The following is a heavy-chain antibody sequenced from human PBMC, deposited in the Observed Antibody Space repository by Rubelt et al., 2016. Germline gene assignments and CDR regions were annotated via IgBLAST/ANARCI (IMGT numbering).Heavy chain of an antibody. CDR2: INLGGSS. CDR1: GGSFSGYY. V-gene: IGHV4-34*02. CDR3: ARFRCGGSCRPPNFYYYYGMDV. Sequence: QVQLQQGGAGLLKPSETLSLTCAVYGGSFSGYYWSWIRQPPGKGLEWIGEINLGGSSNYNPSLKTRVTISVDTSKNQFSLKLSSVAAADTAVYDWARFRCGGSCRPPNFYYYYGMDVWGQGTTVTVSS. D-gene: IGHD2-15*01. J-gene: IGHJ6*02.